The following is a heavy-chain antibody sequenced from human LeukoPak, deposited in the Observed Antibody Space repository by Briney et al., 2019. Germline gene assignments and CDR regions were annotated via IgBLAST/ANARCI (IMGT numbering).Heavy chain of an antibody. J-gene: IGHJ4*02. CDR2: ISGVGASI. D-gene: IGHD4-11*01. V-gene: IGHV3-23*01. CDR1: GFTFSTYP. CDR3: ARTNTVTANFDY. Sequence: GGSLRLSCAASGFTFSTYPMSWVRQAPGKGLEWVSAISGVGASIYYADSVKGRFTISRDNSKNTLYLQMNSLRAEDMAVYHCARTNTVTANFDYWGQGTLVTVSS.